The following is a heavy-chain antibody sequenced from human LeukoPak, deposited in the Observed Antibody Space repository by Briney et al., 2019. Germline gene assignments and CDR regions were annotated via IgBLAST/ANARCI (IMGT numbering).Heavy chain of an antibody. V-gene: IGHV3-23*01. Sequence: GGSLRLSCAASGVTFSSYAMSWVRQAPGKGLEWVSAISGSGGSTYYADSVKGRFTISRDNSKNTLYLQMNSLRAEDTAVYYCAKVRGDPYGYFDYWGQGTLVTVSS. J-gene: IGHJ4*02. D-gene: IGHD4-17*01. CDR2: ISGSGGST. CDR1: GVTFSSYA. CDR3: AKVRGDPYGYFDY.